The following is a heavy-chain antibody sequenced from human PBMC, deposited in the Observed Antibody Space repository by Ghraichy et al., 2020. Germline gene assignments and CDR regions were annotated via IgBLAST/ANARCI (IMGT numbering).Heavy chain of an antibody. CDR2: IKQDGSEK. CDR3: ARIGGRRGYDFWSGYYGRDYFDY. J-gene: IGHJ4*02. CDR1: GFTFSSYW. D-gene: IGHD3-3*01. V-gene: IGHV3-7*01. Sequence: GGSLRLSCAASGFTFSSYWMSWVRQAPGKGLEWVANIKQDGSEKYYVDSVKGRFTISRDNAKNSLYLQMNSLRAEDTAVYYCARIGGRRGYDFWSGYYGRDYFDYWGQGTLVTVSS.